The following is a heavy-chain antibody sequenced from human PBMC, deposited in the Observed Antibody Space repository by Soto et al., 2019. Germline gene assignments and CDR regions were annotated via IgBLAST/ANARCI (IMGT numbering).Heavy chain of an antibody. Sequence: VQLLQSGAEVKKPGASVRVSCKASGYTFTDYGFTWVRQAPGQGLEWMGWINNYNGNTKYVHNLQGRVRMTRDTYTNTANMELRSLRYDDTAVYYCARIYDRGGYTIDYWGPGTLVTVSS. CDR2: INNYNGNT. J-gene: IGHJ4*02. CDR3: ARIYDRGGYTIDY. D-gene: IGHD3-22*01. CDR1: GYTFTDYG. V-gene: IGHV1-18*04.